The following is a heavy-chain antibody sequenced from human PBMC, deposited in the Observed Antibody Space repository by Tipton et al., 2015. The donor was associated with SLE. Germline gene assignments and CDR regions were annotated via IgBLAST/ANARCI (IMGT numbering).Heavy chain of an antibody. J-gene: IGHJ5*02. CDR2: IYYSGRT. D-gene: IGHD4-17*01. CDR3: ARQGAAVTMSGWFDP. V-gene: IGHV4-39*01. CDR1: GGSISSSSYY. Sequence: GLVKPSETLSLTCSVSGGSISSSSYYWGWIRQAPGKGLEWLGSIYYSGRTYYNPSLKSRVTVSVDTSKNQFSLNLKSVTAADTAVYYCARQGAAVTMSGWFDPWGQGTLVTVSS.